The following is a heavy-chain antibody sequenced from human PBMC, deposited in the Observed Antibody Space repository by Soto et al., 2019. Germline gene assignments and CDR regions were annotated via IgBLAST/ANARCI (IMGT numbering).Heavy chain of an antibody. CDR2: ISYDGSNK. CDR1: GFTFSSYA. J-gene: IGHJ4*02. Sequence: QVQLVESGGGVVQPGRSLRLSCAASGFTFSSYAMHWVRQAPGKGLEWVAVISYDGSNKYYADSVKGRFTISRDNSKNTLYLQMNSLRAEDTAVYYCASSMVRGLYYFDYWGQGTLVTVSS. D-gene: IGHD3-10*01. CDR3: ASSMVRGLYYFDY. V-gene: IGHV3-30-3*01.